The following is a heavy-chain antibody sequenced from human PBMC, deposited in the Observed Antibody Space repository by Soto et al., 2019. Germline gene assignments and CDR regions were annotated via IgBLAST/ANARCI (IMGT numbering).Heavy chain of an antibody. D-gene: IGHD3-9*01. J-gene: IGHJ5*02. Sequence: PSETLSLTCTVSGGSISSYYWSWIRQPPGKGLEWIGYIYYSGSTNYNPSLKSRVTISVDTSKNQFSLKLSSVTAADTAVYYCARYIVRYFDSDPVGWFDPWGQGTLVTVSS. V-gene: IGHV4-59*01. CDR2: IYYSGST. CDR3: ARYIVRYFDSDPVGWFDP. CDR1: GGSISSYY.